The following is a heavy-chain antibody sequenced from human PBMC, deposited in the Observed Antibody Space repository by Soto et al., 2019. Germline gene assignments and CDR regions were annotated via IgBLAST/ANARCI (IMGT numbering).Heavy chain of an antibody. D-gene: IGHD2-15*01. V-gene: IGHV3-74*01. CDR2: INTDGSNT. J-gene: IGHJ5*02. CDR3: AREFCSGGNCYTYYFDP. CDR1: GLTFNRYW. Sequence: GGPIRVSVSDSGLTFNRYWMHWVRHASGKGLVWVSHINTDGSNTNYADPVKGRFTISRDNSKSTLFLQMNSLRDEDTAVYYCAREFCSGGNCYTYYFDPWGQGIPVTVSS.